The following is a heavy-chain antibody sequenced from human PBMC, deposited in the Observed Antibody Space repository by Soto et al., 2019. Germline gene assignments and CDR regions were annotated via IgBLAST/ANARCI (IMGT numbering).Heavy chain of an antibody. J-gene: IGHJ4*02. D-gene: IGHD3-3*01. CDR2: VYYSGST. CDR3: ARGLNYDFWSGSLADY. CDR1: GASISNYY. V-gene: IGHV4-59*01. Sequence: SETLSLTCTVSGASISNYYLSWIRQPPGKGLEWIGFVYYSGSTNYNPSLKSRVTISVDTSKNQFSLKLSSVTATDTAVYYCARGLNYDFWSGSLADYWGQGTLVTVSS.